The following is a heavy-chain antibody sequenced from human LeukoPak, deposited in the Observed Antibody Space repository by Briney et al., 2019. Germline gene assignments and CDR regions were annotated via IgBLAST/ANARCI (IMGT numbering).Heavy chain of an antibody. CDR1: GFTFSSYG. CDR2: IWYDGSNK. J-gene: IGHJ4*02. CDR3: ARAAYDSSGYLTL. V-gene: IGHV3-33*01. Sequence: GRSLRLSCAASGFTFSSYGMHWVRQAPGKGLEWVAVIWYDGSNKYYADSVKGRFTISRDNSKKLLFLQMNSLRAEDTAVYYCARAAYDSSGYLTLWGQGTLVTVSS. D-gene: IGHD3-22*01.